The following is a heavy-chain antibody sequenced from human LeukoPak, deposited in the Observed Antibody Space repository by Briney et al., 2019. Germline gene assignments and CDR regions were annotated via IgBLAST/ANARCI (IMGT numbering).Heavy chain of an antibody. V-gene: IGHV3-30*18. CDR3: AKTPMTNGWYYFDY. J-gene: IGHJ4*02. CDR2: ITNDGRNK. D-gene: IGHD6-19*01. CDR1: GLTFSSYS. Sequence: GGSLRLSCAASGLTFSSYSMNWVRQAPGKGLEWVAVITNDGRNKYYADSVKGRFTISRDNSKNSVYLQMNSLRGEDTAVYYCAKTPMTNGWYYFDYWGQGSLVTVSS.